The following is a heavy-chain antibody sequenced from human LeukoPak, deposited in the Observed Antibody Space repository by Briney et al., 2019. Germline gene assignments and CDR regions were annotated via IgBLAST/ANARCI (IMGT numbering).Heavy chain of an antibody. CDR2: IYYSGST. V-gene: IGHV4-59*01. J-gene: IGHJ4*02. CDR1: GGSISSYY. D-gene: IGHD3-10*01. CDR3: ARGPYGSGSRNDDY. Sequence: SETLSLTCTVSGGSISSYYWSWIRQPPGKGLEWIGYIYYSGSTNYNPSLKSRVNISVDTTRNQFSLKLSSVTAADTAVYYCARGPYGSGSRNDDYWGQGTLVSVSS.